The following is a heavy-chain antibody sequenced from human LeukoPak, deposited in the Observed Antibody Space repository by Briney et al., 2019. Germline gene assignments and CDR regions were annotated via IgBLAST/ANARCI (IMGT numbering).Heavy chain of an antibody. J-gene: IGHJ4*02. V-gene: IGHV3-30*04. D-gene: IGHD2-2*01. Sequence: GGSLRLSCAASGFTFSSYAMHWVRQAPGKGLEWVAVISYDGSNKYYADSVKGRFTISRDNSKNTLYLQMNSLRAEDTAVYYCAKDLWRYCSSTSCYVFDYWGQGTLVTVSS. CDR3: AKDLWRYCSSTSCYVFDY. CDR2: ISYDGSNK. CDR1: GFTFSSYA.